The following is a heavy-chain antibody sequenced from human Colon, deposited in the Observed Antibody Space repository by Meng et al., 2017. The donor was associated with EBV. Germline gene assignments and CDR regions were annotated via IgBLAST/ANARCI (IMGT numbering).Heavy chain of an antibody. D-gene: IGHD3-9*01. CDR3: ARVPTTGYKDH. CDR1: GGSFSGYA. V-gene: IGHV4-34*01. Sequence: QRPSSRAGLLKPAETLSLTCTVHGGSFSGYAWSWVRQPPGKWMEWIGEVSHPVSANYNPALKSRVTISVDASEKQFSLRLTSVTAADSAVYYCARVPTTGYKDHWGQGTLVTVSS. CDR2: VSHPVSA. J-gene: IGHJ4*02.